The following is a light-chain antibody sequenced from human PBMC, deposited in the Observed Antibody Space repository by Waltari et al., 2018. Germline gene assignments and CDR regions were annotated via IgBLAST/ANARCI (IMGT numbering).Light chain of an antibody. Sequence: RAHLTVDRPYFAWYQHKPGQAPRLLMSNTSARATGIPYRFRGSGSGTDFTLTIDDLEPGDSAVYFCQQFGGSPMYTFGRGTKLEI. V-gene: IGKV3-20*01. J-gene: IGKJ2*01. CDR3: QQFGGSPMYT. CDR2: NTS. CDR1: LTVDRPY.